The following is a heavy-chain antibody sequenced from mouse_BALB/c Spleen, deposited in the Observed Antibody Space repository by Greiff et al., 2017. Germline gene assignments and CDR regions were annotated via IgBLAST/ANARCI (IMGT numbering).Heavy chain of an antibody. J-gene: IGHJ3*01. CDR3: ARASYYYGCAY. D-gene: IGHD1-1*01. CDR1: GFSLTSYG. Sequence: VKLMESGPGLVAPSQSLSITCTVSGFSLTSYGVHWVRQPPGKGLEWLGVIWAGGSTNYNSALMSRLSISKDNSKSQVFLKMNSLQTDDTAMYYCARASYYYGCAYWGQGTLVTVSA. V-gene: IGHV2-9*02. CDR2: IWAGGST.